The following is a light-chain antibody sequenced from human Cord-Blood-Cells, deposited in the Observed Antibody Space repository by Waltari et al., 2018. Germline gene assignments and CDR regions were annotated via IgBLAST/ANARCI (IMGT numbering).Light chain of an antibody. V-gene: IGKV1-5*03. CDR2: KAS. CDR1: QSISSW. CDR3: QQYNSYSYT. J-gene: IGKJ2*01. Sequence: DIQMTQSPSNLSASVGDRVTITCRASQSISSWLAWYQQKPGKAPKLLNYKASSLESGVPSRFSGSGSGTEFTLTISSLQPDDFATYYCQQYNSYSYTFGQGTKLEIK.